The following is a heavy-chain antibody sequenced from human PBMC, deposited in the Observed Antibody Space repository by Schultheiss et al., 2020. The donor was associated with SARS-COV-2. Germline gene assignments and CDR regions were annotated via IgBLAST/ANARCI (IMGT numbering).Heavy chain of an antibody. V-gene: IGHV4-34*01. D-gene: IGHD2-2*01. CDR1: GGSFSGYY. CDR2: INHSGST. J-gene: IGHJ5*02. CDR3: ARHNSYCSSTSCGWFDP. Sequence: SETLSLTCAVYGGSFSGYYWNWIRQPPGRGLEWIGEINHSGSTNYSPSLKSRVTISVDTSKNQFSLKLSSVTAADTAVYYCARHNSYCSSTSCGWFDPWGQGTLVTVSS.